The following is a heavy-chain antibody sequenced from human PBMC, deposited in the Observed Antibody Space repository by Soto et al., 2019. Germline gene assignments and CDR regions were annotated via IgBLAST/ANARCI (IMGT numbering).Heavy chain of an antibody. D-gene: IGHD2-15*01. J-gene: IGHJ4*02. CDR2: ISYDGSNK. CDR1: GFTFSSYA. Sequence: PGGSLRLSCAASGFTFSSYAMHWVRQAPGKGLEWVAVISYDGSNKYYADSVKGRFTTSRDNSKNTLYLQMNSLRAEDTAVYYCARDEGRDGYFDYWGQGTLVTVSS. V-gene: IGHV3-30-3*01. CDR3: ARDEGRDGYFDY.